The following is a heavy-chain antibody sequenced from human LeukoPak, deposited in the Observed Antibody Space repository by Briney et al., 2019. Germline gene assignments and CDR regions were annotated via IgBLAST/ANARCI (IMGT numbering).Heavy chain of an antibody. CDR1: GGSISSYY. Sequence: SETLSLTCTVSGGSISSYYWSWIRQPPGKGLEWIGYIYYSGSTNYNPSLKSRVTISVDTSKNQFSLKLSSVTAADTAVYYCARDLYSSSWYRVDAFDIWGQGTMVTVSS. D-gene: IGHD6-13*01. V-gene: IGHV4-59*01. J-gene: IGHJ3*02. CDR2: IYYSGST. CDR3: ARDLYSSSWYRVDAFDI.